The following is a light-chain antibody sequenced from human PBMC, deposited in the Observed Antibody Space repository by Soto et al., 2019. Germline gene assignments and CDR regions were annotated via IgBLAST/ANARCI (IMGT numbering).Light chain of an antibody. V-gene: IGKV1-5*01. J-gene: IGKJ1*01. CDR1: QSIGRW. CDR3: QQYNTYSPERT. Sequence: DIQMTQSPSTLSAFVGDRVTITCRASQSIGRWLAWYQQKPGKAPKLLIYDASSLESGVPSRFRGSGSGTEVTLTISSLQPDDFATYYCQQYNTYSPERTFGQGTKVEVK. CDR2: DAS.